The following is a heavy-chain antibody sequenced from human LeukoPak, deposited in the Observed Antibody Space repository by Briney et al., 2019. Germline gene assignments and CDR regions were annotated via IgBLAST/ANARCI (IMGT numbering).Heavy chain of an antibody. CDR1: GVSISTYY. Sequence: PSETLSLTCTVSGVSISTYYWSWIRQPAGKGLEWIGRISITGSSNHNPSLRRRLTMSVDTSKNQFFLKLTSVTAADTAVYYRARVEVAGTGPDYFYYYIDVWGKGTTVTVSS. V-gene: IGHV4-4*07. D-gene: IGHD6-19*01. CDR3: ARVEVAGTGPDYFYYYIDV. CDR2: ISITGSS. J-gene: IGHJ6*03.